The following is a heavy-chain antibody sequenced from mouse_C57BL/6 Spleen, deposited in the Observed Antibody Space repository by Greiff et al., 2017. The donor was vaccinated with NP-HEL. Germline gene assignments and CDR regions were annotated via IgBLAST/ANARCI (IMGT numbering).Heavy chain of an antibody. Sequence: EVQLQQSGPELVKPGASVKISCKASGYSFTGYYMHWVKQSSEKSLEWIGEINPSTGGTSYNQKFKGKATLTVDKSSSTAYMQPKSLTSEDSAVYYWARPPYGSLWYFDVWGTGTTVTVSS. D-gene: IGHD1-1*01. J-gene: IGHJ1*03. CDR3: ARPPYGSLWYFDV. CDR1: GYSFTGYY. V-gene: IGHV1-43*01. CDR2: INPSTGGT.